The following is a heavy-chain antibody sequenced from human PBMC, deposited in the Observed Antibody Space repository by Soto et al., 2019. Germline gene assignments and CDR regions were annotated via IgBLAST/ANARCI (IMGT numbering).Heavy chain of an antibody. V-gene: IGHV3-30-3*01. CDR2: MSHDGSRT. J-gene: IGHJ6*04. Sequence: PGGSLRLSCTTSGFLFNTYSMHWVRQAPGKGLEWVAVMSHDGSRTYYADSVKGRFTISRDNSKNTLYLQMDTLRSEDTAVYYCARPGSGYDVLTGHYFYYYHDIDVRGSRTTVTDSS. CDR3: ARPGSGYDVLTGHYFYYYHDIDV. D-gene: IGHD3-9*01. CDR1: GFLFNTYS.